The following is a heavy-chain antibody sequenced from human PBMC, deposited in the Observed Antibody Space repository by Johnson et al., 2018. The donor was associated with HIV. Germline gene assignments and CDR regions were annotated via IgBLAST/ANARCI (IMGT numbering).Heavy chain of an antibody. CDR3: ATHVTDYGDTFSDDAFDM. V-gene: IGHV3-23*04. CDR2: ISGRGDST. CDR1: GFTFDDYA. J-gene: IGHJ3*02. D-gene: IGHD4-17*01. Sequence: VQLVESGGGVVRPGGSLRLSCVASGFTFDDYAMTWVRQAPGKGLEWVSVISGRGDSTHYADSVKGRFTISRDNSRNTLYLQINSLRTEDTAVYYCATHVTDYGDTFSDDAFDMWGQGTMVTVSA.